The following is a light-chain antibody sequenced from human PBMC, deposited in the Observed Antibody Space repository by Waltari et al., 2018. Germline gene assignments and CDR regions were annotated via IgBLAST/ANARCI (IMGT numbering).Light chain of an antibody. CDR1: QSVSTF. V-gene: IGKV3-11*01. CDR2: HAS. CDR3: QQRANWPPLT. Sequence: EIVLTQSPATLSLAPGERATLSCRASQSVSTFLAWYQQKPGQAPRLLIYHASTRATGVPARFSGSGSGTDFTLTISSLEPEDCAVYYCQQRANWPPLTFGGGTKVEI. J-gene: IGKJ4*01.